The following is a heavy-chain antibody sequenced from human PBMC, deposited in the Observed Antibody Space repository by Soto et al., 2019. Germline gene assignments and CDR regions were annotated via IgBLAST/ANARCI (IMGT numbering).Heavy chain of an antibody. Sequence: PXESLQIYWNGSVDSFTSHLLAWGRQMPGKGVEWTGIIYPGDSDTRYSPSFQGQVTISADKSISTAYLQWRSLKDSDTAMYYCARHKGHYDSSGYSNWFDSWGQGTLVTVSS. CDR2: IYPGDSDT. V-gene: IGHV5-51*01. D-gene: IGHD3-22*01. CDR1: VDSFTSHL. J-gene: IGHJ5*01. CDR3: ARHKGHYDSSGYSNWFDS.